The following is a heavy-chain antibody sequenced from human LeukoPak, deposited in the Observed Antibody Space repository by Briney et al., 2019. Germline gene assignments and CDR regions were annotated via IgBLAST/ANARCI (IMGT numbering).Heavy chain of an antibody. D-gene: IGHD2-2*01. CDR2: IPYDGSNK. J-gene: IGHJ4*02. Sequence: GGSLRLSCAASGFTFTSYGMNWVRQAPGKGLEWVAFIPYDGSNKYYADSVKGRFTVSRDNSKNTLYLQMNSLRPEDTAVYFCARDGVYCSTTTCYYRVYTSTAGDYWGQGTLVTVSS. CDR1: GFTFTSYG. CDR3: ARDGVYCSTTTCYYRVYTSTAGDY. V-gene: IGHV3-30*02.